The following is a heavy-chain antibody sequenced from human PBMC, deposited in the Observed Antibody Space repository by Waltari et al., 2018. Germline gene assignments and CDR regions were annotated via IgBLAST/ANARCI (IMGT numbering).Heavy chain of an antibody. CDR1: GFTFSSYA. Sequence: EVQLLESGGVLVQPGGSLRLSCAASGFTFSSYAMSWVRQAPGTGLEWVSAISGSGGTTYYADSVKGRFTISRDNSKSTLYLQMNSLRADDTAVYYCAKRSGVDSLGQGTLVTVSS. V-gene: IGHV3-23*01. CDR3: AKRSGVDS. J-gene: IGHJ4*02. CDR2: ISGSGGTT. D-gene: IGHD3-10*01.